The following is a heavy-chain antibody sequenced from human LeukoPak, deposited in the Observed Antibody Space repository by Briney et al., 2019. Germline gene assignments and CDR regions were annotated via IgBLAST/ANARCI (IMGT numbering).Heavy chain of an antibody. CDR2: MSGIGGFV. CDR3: ARDDYSDSPTYYNGMDV. CDR1: GITFSSYW. V-gene: IGHV3-21*01. J-gene: IGHJ6*02. D-gene: IGHD4/OR15-4a*01. Sequence: PGGSLRLSCAASGITFSSYWMHWVRQAPGKGLEWVSSMSGIGGFVHYADSVKGRFTISRDNAKSSLYLQMNSLRAEDTAVYFCARDDYSDSPTYYNGMDVWGQGTAVTVSS.